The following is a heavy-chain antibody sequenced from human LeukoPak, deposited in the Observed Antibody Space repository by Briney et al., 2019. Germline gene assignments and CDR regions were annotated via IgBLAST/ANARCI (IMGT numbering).Heavy chain of an antibody. V-gene: IGHV4-39*01. CDR1: GGSISSSSYY. Sequence: SETLSLTCTVSGGSISSSSYYWGWIRQPPGKGLEWIGSIYYSGSTYYNPSLKSRVTISVDTSKNQFSLKLRSVTAADTAVYYCARSLYFQGYCSSTSCYPHDYWGQGTLVTVSS. J-gene: IGHJ4*02. D-gene: IGHD2-2*01. CDR3: ARSLYFQGYCSSTSCYPHDY. CDR2: IYYSGST.